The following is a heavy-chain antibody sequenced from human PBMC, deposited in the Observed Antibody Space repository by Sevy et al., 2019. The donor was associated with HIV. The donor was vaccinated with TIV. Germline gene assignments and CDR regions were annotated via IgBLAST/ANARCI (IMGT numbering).Heavy chain of an antibody. Sequence: GGFLRISCAASGFTFSSFEITWVRQAPGEGLEWISSISSSGTTIYYGRSVECRFTISRDNPKNSLYLQMNSLRAEDTAVYYCARKGGAYDIGFDPWGQGTLVTVSS. D-gene: IGHD3-22*01. CDR3: ARKGGAYDIGFDP. CDR1: GFTFSSFE. V-gene: IGHV3-48*03. CDR2: ISSSGTTI. J-gene: IGHJ5*02.